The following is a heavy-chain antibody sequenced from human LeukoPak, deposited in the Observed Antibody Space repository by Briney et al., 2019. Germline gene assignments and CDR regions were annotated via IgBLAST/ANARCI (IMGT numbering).Heavy chain of an antibody. CDR3: ARTSEGSTAAAGTPFDS. J-gene: IGHJ4*02. CDR2: ISSGSTYT. Sequence: GGSLRLSCTASGFTFSSYSMNWVRQAPGKGLEWVSSISSGSTYTYYADSVKGRFTISRDNAKNSLYLQMNSLRAEDTAVYSCARTSEGSTAAAGTPFDSWGQRILVTVSS. D-gene: IGHD6-13*01. V-gene: IGHV3-21*01. CDR1: GFTFSSYS.